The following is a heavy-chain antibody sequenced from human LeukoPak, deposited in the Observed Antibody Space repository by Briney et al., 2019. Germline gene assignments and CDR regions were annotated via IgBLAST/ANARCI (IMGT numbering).Heavy chain of an antibody. CDR2: IYSGGST. V-gene: IGHV3-53*05. J-gene: IGHJ3*02. CDR1: VFTVSSNY. Sequence: GGSLRLSCAASVFTVSSNYMSWVRQAPGKGLEWVSVIYSGGSTYYADSVKGRFTISRDNSKNTLYLQMNSLRAEDTAVYYCAKGGRLLWFGELSDDAFDIWGQGTMVTVSS. D-gene: IGHD3-10*01. CDR3: AKGGRLLWFGELSDDAFDI.